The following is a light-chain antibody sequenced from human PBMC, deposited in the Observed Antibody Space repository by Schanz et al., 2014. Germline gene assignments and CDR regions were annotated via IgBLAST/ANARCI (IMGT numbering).Light chain of an antibody. Sequence: DIQMTQSPSSLSASEGERVTMTCRASQHIGNFLSWYQQSPGKAPKLLIYDASNLDTGVPSRFSGSGSGTDFTFTISSLQPEDIATYYCQQYDNLLGTFGGGTKVEIK. J-gene: IGKJ4*01. V-gene: IGKV1-33*01. CDR2: DAS. CDR3: QQYDNLLGT. CDR1: QHIGNF.